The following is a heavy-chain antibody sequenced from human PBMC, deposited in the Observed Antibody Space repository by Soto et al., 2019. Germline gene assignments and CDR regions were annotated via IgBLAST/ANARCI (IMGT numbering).Heavy chain of an antibody. V-gene: IGHV4-31*03. CDR2: IYYSGST. J-gene: IGHJ1*01. Sequence: SETLSLTCTVSGGSISRGGYYWSWIRQHPGKGLEWIGYIYYSGSTYYNPSLKSRVTISVDTSKNQFSLKLSSVTAADTAVYYCARVAGYYDRPLGCFQHWGQGTLVTSPQ. CDR3: ARVAGYYDRPLGCFQH. D-gene: IGHD3-22*01. CDR1: GGSISRGGYY.